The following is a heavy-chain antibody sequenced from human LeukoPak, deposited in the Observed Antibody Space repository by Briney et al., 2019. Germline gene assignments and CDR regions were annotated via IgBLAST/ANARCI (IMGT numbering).Heavy chain of an antibody. CDR1: GFTFSNFA. CDR3: AKTGGYYDTSALYRPDVFDI. Sequence: PGGSLRLSCAASGFTFSNFAMSWVRQAPGKGLEWVSAISGTGGNTFYTDSVTGRFTISRDNSKNTLYVQMNSLRAEDTAVYYCAKTGGYYDTSALYRPDVFDIWGQGTVVTVSS. J-gene: IGHJ3*02. V-gene: IGHV3-23*01. CDR2: ISGTGGNT. D-gene: IGHD3-22*01.